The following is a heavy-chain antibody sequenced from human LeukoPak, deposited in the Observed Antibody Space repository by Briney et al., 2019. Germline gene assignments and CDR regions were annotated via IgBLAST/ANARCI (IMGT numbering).Heavy chain of an antibody. CDR2: IYSGGST. CDR1: GFIVNYNY. J-gene: IGHJ5*02. Sequence: GRSLRLSCAASGFIVNYNYMSWVRQAPGKGLEWVSVIYSGGSTYYADTVKGRFTISRDNSKNMVYLQMKSLRVEDTAVYYCARVKVGITYWFDPWGQGTLVTVSS. V-gene: IGHV3-66*01. CDR3: ARVKVGITYWFDP. D-gene: IGHD1-26*01.